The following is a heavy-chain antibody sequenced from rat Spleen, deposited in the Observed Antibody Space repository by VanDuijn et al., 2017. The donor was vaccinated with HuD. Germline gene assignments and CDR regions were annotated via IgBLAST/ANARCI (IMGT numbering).Heavy chain of an antibody. Sequence: QVQLKESGPGLVQPSQTLSLTCTVSGFSLTNNGVSWVRQPPGKDLEWIAAILSGGSTYYNSVFKSRLSISRDTSKSQVYLEMTSLQTEDTATYYCARADISAIYTDGIWGQGVMVTVSS. D-gene: IGHD1-2*01. CDR3: ARADISAIYTDGI. CDR1: GFSLTNNG. J-gene: IGHJ2*01. CDR2: ILSGGST. V-gene: IGHV2S12*01.